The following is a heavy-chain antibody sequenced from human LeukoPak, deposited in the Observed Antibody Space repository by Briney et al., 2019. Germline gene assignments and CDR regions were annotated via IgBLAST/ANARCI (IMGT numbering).Heavy chain of an antibody. V-gene: IGHV3-48*01. Sequence: GGSLRLSCAASGLTFSSYSMNWVRQAPGKGLEWVSYISSSSSTIYYADSVKGRFTISRDNAKNSLYLQMNSLRAEDTAVYYCALGGDNWFDPWGQGTLVTVSS. CDR1: GLTFSSYS. CDR3: ALGGDNWFDP. CDR2: ISSSSSTI. J-gene: IGHJ5*02. D-gene: IGHD3-16*01.